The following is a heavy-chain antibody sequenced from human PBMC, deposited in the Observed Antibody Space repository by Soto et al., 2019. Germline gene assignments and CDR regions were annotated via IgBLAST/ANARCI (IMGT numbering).Heavy chain of an antibody. CDR2: INYGEST. D-gene: IGHD3-10*01. J-gene: IGHJ6*02. V-gene: IGHV4-61*01. CDR3: ARDYRGIDYAESFYCSGLDV. CDR1: GDAVNSPKYY. Sequence: SETLSLTCTVSGDAVNSPKYYWSWIRQPPGKGLEWIGYINYGESTNYNPSLKSRVTLSVDTSKNQFSLQLTSVTPADTDIYFCARDYRGIDYAESFYCSGLDVRAQGTTLRVSS.